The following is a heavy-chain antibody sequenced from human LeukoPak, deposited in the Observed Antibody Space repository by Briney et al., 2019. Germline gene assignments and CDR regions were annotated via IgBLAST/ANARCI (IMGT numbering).Heavy chain of an antibody. CDR3: ARDVSWQWLEDLYYYYGMDV. J-gene: IGHJ6*02. V-gene: IGHV3-21*01. CDR2: ISSSSSYI. CDR1: GFTFSSYS. Sequence: RTGGSLRLSCAASGFTFSSYSMNWVRQAPGEGLEWVSSISSSSSYIYYADSVKGRFTISRDNAKNSLYLQMNSLRAEDTAVYYCARDVSWQWLEDLYYYYGMDVWGQGTTVTVTS. D-gene: IGHD6-19*01.